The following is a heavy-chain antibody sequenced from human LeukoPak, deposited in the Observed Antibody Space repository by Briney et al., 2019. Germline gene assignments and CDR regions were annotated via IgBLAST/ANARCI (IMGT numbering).Heavy chain of an antibody. Sequence: ASVKVSCKASGYTFTSYDINWVRQATGQGLEWMGWMNPNSGNTGYAQKFQGRVTMTRDTSTSTVYMELSSLRSEDTAVYYCARDEQQLVTGYYYMDVWGKGTTVTVSS. CDR3: ARDEQQLVTGYYYMDV. D-gene: IGHD6-13*01. CDR1: GYTFTSYD. J-gene: IGHJ6*03. V-gene: IGHV1-8*01. CDR2: MNPNSGNT.